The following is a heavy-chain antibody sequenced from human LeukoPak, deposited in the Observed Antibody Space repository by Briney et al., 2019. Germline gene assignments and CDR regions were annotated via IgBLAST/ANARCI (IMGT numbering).Heavy chain of an antibody. J-gene: IGHJ5*02. CDR1: GGSFSGYY. V-gene: IGHV4-34*01. Sequence: PSETLSLTCAVYGGSFSGYYWSWIRQPPGKGLEWIGYIYHTGNTFYNPSLKSRVTISVDRSKNQFSLRLTSVTAADTAVYYCARGFFVRENPGSWFDPWGQGTLVTVSP. CDR2: IYHTGNT. D-gene: IGHD3-10*02. CDR3: ARGFFVRENPGSWFDP.